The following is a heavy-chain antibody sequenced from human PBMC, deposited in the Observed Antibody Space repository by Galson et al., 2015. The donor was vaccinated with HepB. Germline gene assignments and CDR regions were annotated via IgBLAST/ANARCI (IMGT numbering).Heavy chain of an antibody. Sequence: SLRLSRAASGFTFSSYSMNWVRQAPGKGLEWVSYISSSSSTIYYADSVKGRFTISRDNAKSSLYLQMNSLRDEDTAVYYCARDERFGGGMDVWGQGTTVTVSS. J-gene: IGHJ6*02. CDR2: ISSSSSTI. CDR1: GFTFSSYS. D-gene: IGHD3-10*01. V-gene: IGHV3-48*02. CDR3: ARDERFGGGMDV.